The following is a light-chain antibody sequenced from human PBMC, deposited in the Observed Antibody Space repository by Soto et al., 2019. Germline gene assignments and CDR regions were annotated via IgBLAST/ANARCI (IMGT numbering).Light chain of an antibody. J-gene: IGLJ3*02. Sequence: QSALTQPRSVSGSPGQSITISCTGTSTDVGAFRYVSWYQQHPGKAPKIIIYDVSERPSGVPDRFSGSKSGNTASLTISGLQTEDEADYYCCSYAGRYTRVFGGGTKLTGL. V-gene: IGLV2-11*01. CDR2: DVS. CDR1: STDVGAFRY. CDR3: CSYAGRYTRV.